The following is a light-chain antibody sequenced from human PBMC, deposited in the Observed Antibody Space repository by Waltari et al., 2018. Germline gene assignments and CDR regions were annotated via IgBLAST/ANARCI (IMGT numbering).Light chain of an antibody. CDR2: AAS. J-gene: IGKJ2*01. CDR3: QEYGNRYA. V-gene: IGKV3-15*01. Sequence: EMVMTQSPATLSVSPGERATVSFRASQSVGSQLAWYQKIPGQAPRLLIYAASTRATGIPARFSGSGSGTEFTLTITSLQPEDFAIYYCQEYGNRYAFGQGTKLEIK. CDR1: QSVGSQ.